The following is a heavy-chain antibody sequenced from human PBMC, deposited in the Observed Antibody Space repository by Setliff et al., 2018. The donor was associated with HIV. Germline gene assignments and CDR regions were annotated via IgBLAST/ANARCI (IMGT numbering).Heavy chain of an antibody. CDR1: GYTFSSYD. CDR2: MDPNSGNT. V-gene: IGHV1-8*02. CDR3: ARVRRGSSWTLTTLRTFDY. Sequence: ASAKVSCKASGYTFSSYDINWVRQATGQGLEWMGWMDPNSGNTGYAQKFQGRVTMTRNTSISTAYMELSSLRFEDTAVYYCARVRRGSSWTLTTLRTFDYWGQGTLVTVSS. D-gene: IGHD4-17*01. J-gene: IGHJ4*02.